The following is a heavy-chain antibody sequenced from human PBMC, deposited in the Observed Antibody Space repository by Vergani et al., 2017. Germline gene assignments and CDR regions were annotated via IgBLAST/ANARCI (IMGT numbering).Heavy chain of an antibody. V-gene: IGHV4-59*01. CDR2: IYYSGST. Sequence: QVQLQESGPGLVKPSETLSLTCTVSGGSISSYYWSWIRQPPGKGLEWIGYIYYSGSTNYNPSLKSRVTISVDTSKNKFSLKLSSVTAADTAVYYFARQGHHVFGYFDYWGQGTLVTVSS. CDR1: GGSISSYY. CDR3: ARQGHHVFGYFDY. J-gene: IGHJ4*02. D-gene: IGHD3-10*02.